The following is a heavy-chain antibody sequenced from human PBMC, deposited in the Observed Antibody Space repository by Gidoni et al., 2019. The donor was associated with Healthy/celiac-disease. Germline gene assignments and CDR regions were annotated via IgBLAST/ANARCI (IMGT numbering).Heavy chain of an antibody. D-gene: IGHD3-3*01. Sequence: GRFTISRDNSKNTLYLQMSSLRAEDTAVYYCVRGPPYDFWSGYYTYFDYWGQGTLVTVSS. CDR3: VRGPPYDFWSGYYTYFDY. J-gene: IGHJ4*02. V-gene: IGHV3-64D*06.